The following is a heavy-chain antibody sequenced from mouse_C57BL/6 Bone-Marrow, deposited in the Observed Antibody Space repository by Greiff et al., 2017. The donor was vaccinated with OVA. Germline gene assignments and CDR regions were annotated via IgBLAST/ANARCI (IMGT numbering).Heavy chain of an antibody. CDR3: ARVRDYDGFAY. V-gene: IGHV1-81*01. J-gene: IGHJ3*01. Sequence: VQLVESGAELARPGASVKLSCKASGYTFTSYGISWVKQRTGQGLEWIGEIYPRSGNTYYNEKFKGKATLTADKSSSTAYMELRSLTSEDSAVYFCARVRDYDGFAYWGQGTLVTVSA. D-gene: IGHD2-4*01. CDR2: IYPRSGNT. CDR1: GYTFTSYG.